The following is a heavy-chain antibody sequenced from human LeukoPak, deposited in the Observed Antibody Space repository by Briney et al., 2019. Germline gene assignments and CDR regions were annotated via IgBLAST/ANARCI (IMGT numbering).Heavy chain of an antibody. CDR3: ARTIISNSRQPAY. J-gene: IGHJ4*02. CDR2: IKQDGSEK. CDR1: GFTFSSYW. D-gene: IGHD2-2*01. V-gene: IGHV3-7*01. Sequence: PGGSLRLSCAASGFTFSSYWMSWVRQAPGKGLEWVANIKQDGSEKYYVDSVKGRFTISRDNAKNTLYLQMNSLRAEDTAVYYCARTIISNSRQPAYWGQGTLVTVSS.